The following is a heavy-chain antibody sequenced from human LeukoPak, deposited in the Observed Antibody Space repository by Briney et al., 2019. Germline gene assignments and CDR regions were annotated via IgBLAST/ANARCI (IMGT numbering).Heavy chain of an antibody. CDR3: ARSRSGSYFDY. V-gene: IGHV3-48*01. CDR2: ISSTSSSI. CDR1: GYTFSGYS. J-gene: IGHJ4*02. D-gene: IGHD5-12*01. Sequence: GGSLRLSCAASGYTFSGYSINWVRQAPGKGLEWISYISSTSSSIYNADSVKGRFTISRDNAKNSLYLQMNSLRAEDTAVYYCARSRSGSYFDYWGQGSLVTVSS.